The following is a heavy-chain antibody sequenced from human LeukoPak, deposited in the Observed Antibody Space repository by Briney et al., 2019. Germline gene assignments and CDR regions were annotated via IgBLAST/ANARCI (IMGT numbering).Heavy chain of an antibody. D-gene: IGHD2/OR15-2a*01. CDR2: INNNTWSP. CDR3: ARKMLNVIVTEV. V-gene: IGHV7-4-1*02. J-gene: IGHJ6*02. Sequence: ASVKVSCNASGYTFSSYGINWVRQAPGQGLEWMGWINNNTWSPTYAQGFTGRFVFSLDTSVSTAYLEINSLEVEDTAVYYCARKMLNVIVTEVWGQGTTVTVSS. CDR1: GYTFSSYG.